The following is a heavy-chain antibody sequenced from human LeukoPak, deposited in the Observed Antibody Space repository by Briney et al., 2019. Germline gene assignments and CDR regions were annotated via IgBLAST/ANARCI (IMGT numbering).Heavy chain of an antibody. CDR1: GYSFTSYW. CDR2: IYPGDSDT. D-gene: IGHD6-6*01. V-gene: IGHV5-51*01. CDR3: ARLIVGSSSTGWFXX. J-gene: IGHJ5*02. Sequence: GESLKISCKGSGYSFTSYWIGWVRQMPGKGLQWMGIIYPGDSDTTYSPSFQGQVTISADKSISTAYLQWSSLKASDTAIYYCARLIVGSSSTGWFXXWGQGTLVT.